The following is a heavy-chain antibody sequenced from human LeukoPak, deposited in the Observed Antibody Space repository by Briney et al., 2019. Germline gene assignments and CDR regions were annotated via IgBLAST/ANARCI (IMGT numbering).Heavy chain of an antibody. CDR1: GGSISSYC. Sequence: SETLSLTCTVSGGSISSYCWSWIRQAPGKGLEWIGHIYYSGSTNYNPSLASRVTISVDTSKNQFSLKLSSVTATDTALYYCARGGTDFDYWGQGTLVTVSS. J-gene: IGHJ4*02. D-gene: IGHD2-15*01. V-gene: IGHV4-59*08. CDR2: IYYSGST. CDR3: ARGGTDFDY.